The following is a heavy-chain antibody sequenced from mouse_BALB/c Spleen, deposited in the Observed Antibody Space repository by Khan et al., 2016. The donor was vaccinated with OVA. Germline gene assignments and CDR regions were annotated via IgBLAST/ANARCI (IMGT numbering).Heavy chain of an antibody. Sequence: VQLQQSGPELVKPGASVKMSCKTSGYTFTNYLMHWVKQKPGQGLGWIGYINPYNDGTKYNEKFRGKATLTSDKSSSTAYMELSSLTSEDSAVYYCARYASTPYYAMDYWGQGTSVTVSS. CDR1: GYTFTNYL. CDR3: ARYASTPYYAMDY. CDR2: INPYNDGT. J-gene: IGHJ4*01. V-gene: IGHV1S136*01. D-gene: IGHD1-1*01.